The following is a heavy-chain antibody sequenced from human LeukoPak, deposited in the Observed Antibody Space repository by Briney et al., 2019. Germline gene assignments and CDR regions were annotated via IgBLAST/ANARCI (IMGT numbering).Heavy chain of an antibody. V-gene: IGHV3-23*01. Sequence: GGSLRLSCAASGFTFSSYAMSWVRQAPGKGLEWVSAISGSGGSTYYADSVKGRFTISRDNSKNMVYLQVNSLRAEDTAVYYCTRWSYSVLDAFDVWGQGTVVTVSS. CDR1: GFTFSSYA. CDR2: ISGSGGST. J-gene: IGHJ3*01. CDR3: TRWSYSVLDAFDV. D-gene: IGHD4-11*01.